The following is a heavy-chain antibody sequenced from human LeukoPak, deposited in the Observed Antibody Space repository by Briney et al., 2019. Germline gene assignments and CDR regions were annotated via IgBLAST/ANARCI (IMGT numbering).Heavy chain of an antibody. Sequence: PSETLSLTCAVSGGSISSDNWWIWVRQPPGKGLEWIGEIYHSGRANYNPSLKSRVNMSVDKSKNHFSLEITSVTAADTAVYYCARGSRVYDRSGFHTWHDYWGHGTLVTVSS. V-gene: IGHV4-4*02. J-gene: IGHJ4*03. CDR2: IYHSGRA. D-gene: IGHD3-22*01. CDR1: GGSISSDNW. CDR3: ARGSRVYDRSGFHTWHDY.